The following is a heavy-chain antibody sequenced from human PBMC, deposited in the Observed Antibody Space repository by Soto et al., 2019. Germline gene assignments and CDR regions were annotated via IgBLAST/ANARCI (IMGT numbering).Heavy chain of an antibody. Sequence: QMQMVESGGGVVQPGGSLRLSCAASGFRFSDYGMHWVRQAPGKGLEWVAIIWYDGSHTYYADSVKGRFTISRDNPKNTVFLHMTSLGTEDTAIYYCAAGEPHHFRGQGTLVTVSS. V-gene: IGHV3-33*01. CDR1: GFRFSDYG. J-gene: IGHJ4*02. CDR2: IWYDGSHT. CDR3: AAGEPHHF.